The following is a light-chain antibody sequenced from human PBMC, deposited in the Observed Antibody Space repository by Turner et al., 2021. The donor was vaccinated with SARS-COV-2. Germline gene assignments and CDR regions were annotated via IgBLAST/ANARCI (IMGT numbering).Light chain of an antibody. V-gene: IGKV1-8*01. CDR1: PSVSSY. Sequence: ASPSVSSYLAWYQQKPGEAPKLLISAAYTLQRGVPSRFSGSGTATDFTLTISCLQSEDFATYYCQQYYVFPLTFGGGTKVEI. CDR2: AAY. CDR3: QQYYVFPLT. J-gene: IGKJ4*01.